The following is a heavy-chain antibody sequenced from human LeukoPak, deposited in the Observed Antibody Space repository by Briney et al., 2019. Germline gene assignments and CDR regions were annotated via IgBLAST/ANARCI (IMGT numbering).Heavy chain of an antibody. CDR2: ISSSSSYI. CDR3: ARAPNGGNSSPG. CDR1: GFTFRSYS. J-gene: IGHJ4*02. Sequence: GGPLRLSCAASGFTFRSYSMNWVRQAPGKGLEGVSSISSSSSYIYYADSVKGRFTISRDNAENSLYLHKKSLRAEDTAVYYCARAPNGGNSSPGWGQGTLVTVSS. V-gene: IGHV3-21*01. D-gene: IGHD4-23*01.